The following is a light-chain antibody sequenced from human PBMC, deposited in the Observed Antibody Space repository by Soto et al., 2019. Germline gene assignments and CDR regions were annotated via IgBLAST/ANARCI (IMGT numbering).Light chain of an antibody. Sequence: EIVLTQSRSTLDLYPGERPSLSFRASQSVSNNYLAWYQQKPGHAPRLLIYGASNRATGIPDRLSGSGSGTDFTLTISRLEPEDFAVYYCQQYGSSGTFGQGTKVDIK. CDR1: QSVSNNY. J-gene: IGKJ1*01. V-gene: IGKV3-20*01. CDR3: QQYGSSGT. CDR2: GAS.